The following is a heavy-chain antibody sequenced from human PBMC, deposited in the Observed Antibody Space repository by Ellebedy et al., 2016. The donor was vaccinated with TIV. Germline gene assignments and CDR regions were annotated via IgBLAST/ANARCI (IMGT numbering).Heavy chain of an antibody. Sequence: GESLKISCAASEFIFNGSWMTWVRQAPGKGMEWVANINQDGSDEYYVDSVKGRFTISSDNSKNSLYLQMNSLRAEDTAMYYCARDVAPVGQVTFDCWGQGTLVTVSS. CDR3: ARDVAPVGQVTFDC. J-gene: IGHJ4*02. D-gene: IGHD2-21*02. V-gene: IGHV3-7*03. CDR2: INQDGSDE. CDR1: EFIFNGSW.